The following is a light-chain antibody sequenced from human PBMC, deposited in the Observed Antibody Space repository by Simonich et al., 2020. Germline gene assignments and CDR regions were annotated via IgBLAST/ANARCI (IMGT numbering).Light chain of an antibody. V-gene: IGKV1-13*02. CDR2: DAS. Sequence: AIQLTQSPSSLSASVGDRVTITCRASQGISSALAWYQQKPGKAPKLLIYDASSLESGVPSRSSGSGSGTDFTLTISSLQPEDFATYYCQQYNSYSQTFGQGTKVEIK. CDR3: QQYNSYSQT. CDR1: QGISSA. J-gene: IGKJ1*01.